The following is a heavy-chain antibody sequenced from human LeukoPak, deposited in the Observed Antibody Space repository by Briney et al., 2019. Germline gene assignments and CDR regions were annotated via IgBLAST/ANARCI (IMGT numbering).Heavy chain of an antibody. Sequence: GASVKVSCKASGYTFTGYYMHWVRQAPGQGLEWMGWINPNSGGTNYAQKFQGRVTMTRDTSISTAYMELSRLRSDDTAVYYCARGRGGDPPRQAFDIWGQGTMATVSS. CDR3: ARGRGGDPPRQAFDI. J-gene: IGHJ3*02. CDR2: INPNSGGT. D-gene: IGHD2-21*02. CDR1: GYTFTGYY. V-gene: IGHV1-2*02.